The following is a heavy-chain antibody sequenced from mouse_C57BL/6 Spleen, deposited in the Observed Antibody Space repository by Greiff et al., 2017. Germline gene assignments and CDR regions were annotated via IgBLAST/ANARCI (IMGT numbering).Heavy chain of an antibody. Sequence: EVMLVESEGGLVQPGSSMKLSCKASGFTFSDYYMAWVRQVPEKGLEWVANINYDGSSTYYLDSLKSRFIISRDNAKNILYLQMSSLKSEDTATYYCARGEGDYFDYWGQGTTLTVSS. CDR1: GFTFSDYY. CDR3: ARGEGDYFDY. V-gene: IGHV5-16*01. CDR2: INYDGSST. J-gene: IGHJ2*01.